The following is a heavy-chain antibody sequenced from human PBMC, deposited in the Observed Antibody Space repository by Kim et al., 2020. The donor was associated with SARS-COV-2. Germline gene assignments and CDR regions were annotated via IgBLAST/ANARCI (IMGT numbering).Heavy chain of an antibody. D-gene: IGHD6-13*01. CDR1: GYTLTELS. Sequence: ASVKVSCKVSGYTLTELSMHWVRQAPGKGLEWMGGFDPEDGETIYAQKFQGRVTMTEDTSTDTAYMELSSLRSEDTAVYYCATGGWAAAGTGWGYSWFDPWGQGTLVTVSS. V-gene: IGHV1-24*01. CDR3: ATGGWAAAGTGWGYSWFDP. J-gene: IGHJ5*02. CDR2: FDPEDGET.